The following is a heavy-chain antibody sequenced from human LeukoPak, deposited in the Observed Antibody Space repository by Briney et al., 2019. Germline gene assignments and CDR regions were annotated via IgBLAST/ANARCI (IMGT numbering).Heavy chain of an antibody. CDR2: IYFGGTT. V-gene: IGHV3-53*01. Sequence: GGSLRLSCAASGFTVSCNYMTWVRQAPGQGLEWVSVIYFGGTTYYADSVKGRFTISRDNSKNTVYLQMNSLRVEDTAVYYCARGDGVYVYWGQGTLVTVSS. J-gene: IGHJ4*02. CDR3: ARGDGVYVY. CDR1: GFTVSCNY. D-gene: IGHD5/OR15-5a*01.